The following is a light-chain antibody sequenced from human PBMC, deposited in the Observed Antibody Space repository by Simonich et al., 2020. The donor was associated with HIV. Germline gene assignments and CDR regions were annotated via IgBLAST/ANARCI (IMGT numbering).Light chain of an antibody. J-gene: IGKJ1*01. Sequence: DIVLTQTPLSLSVTPGQPASISCKSSQNLLHTDGKAYLYWYLQKPGQSPRLLIYAVSNRSSGVPDRFSGSGSGTHFTLKIGRVEAEDVGVYYCMQSIQFPRTFGQGTKVEIK. CDR1: QNLLHTDGKAY. V-gene: IGKV2D-29*02. CDR2: AVS. CDR3: MQSIQFPRT.